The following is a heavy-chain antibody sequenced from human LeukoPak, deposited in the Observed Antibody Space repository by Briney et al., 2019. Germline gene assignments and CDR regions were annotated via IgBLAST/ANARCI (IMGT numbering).Heavy chain of an antibody. CDR2: FYYSGST. Sequence: SETLSLTCTVSDGSISNYYWSWVRQPPGKGVEWIGYFYYSGSTNYNPSLKSRVTISVATSKNQFSLKLSSVTAADTAVYYCARLTNDYYFDYWGQGTLVTVSS. CDR3: ARLTNDYYFDY. CDR1: DGSISNYY. D-gene: IGHD1-1*01. J-gene: IGHJ4*02. V-gene: IGHV4-59*01.